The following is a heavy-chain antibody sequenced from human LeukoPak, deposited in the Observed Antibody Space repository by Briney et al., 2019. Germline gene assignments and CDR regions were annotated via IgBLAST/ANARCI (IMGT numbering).Heavy chain of an antibody. V-gene: IGHV4-39*01. CDR3: ARTGMVGAADY. CDR2: INYSGNA. J-gene: IGHJ4*02. Sequence: PSETLSLTCTVSGGSISTSDYNWGCIRQPPGKGLEWIGSINYSGNAYYNPSLKSRVAISVDTSKNQFSLKLGSVTAADTAVYYCARTGMVGAADYWGQGTLVTVSS. D-gene: IGHD2-15*01. CDR1: GGSISTSDYN.